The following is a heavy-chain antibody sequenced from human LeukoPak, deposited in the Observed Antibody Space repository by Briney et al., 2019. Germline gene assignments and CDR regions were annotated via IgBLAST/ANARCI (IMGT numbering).Heavy chain of an antibody. Sequence: SETLSLTCSVSGGAITNHFLTWLRQPPGKGLEWFGYIYYSGSTNYNPSLKSRVTISVDTSKNQFSLKLSSVTAADTAVYYCARDGGQITMVRGAKRGAFDIWGQGTMVTVSS. V-gene: IGHV4-59*11. J-gene: IGHJ3*02. CDR1: GGAITNHF. CDR3: ARDGGQITMVRGAKRGAFDI. CDR2: IYYSGST. D-gene: IGHD3-10*01.